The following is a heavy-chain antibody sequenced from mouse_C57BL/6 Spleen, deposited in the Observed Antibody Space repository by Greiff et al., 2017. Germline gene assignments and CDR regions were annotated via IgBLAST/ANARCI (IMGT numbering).Heavy chain of an antibody. J-gene: IGHJ2*01. CDR2: IYPGSGST. CDR1: GYTFTSYW. Sequence: QVQLQQPGAELVKPGASVKMSCKASGYTFTSYWITWVKQRPGQGLEWLGDIYPGSGSTKYNEKFKSKATLTVATSSSTAYMQLSSLTSEDAAVYYCARRDYGSSYAGTDWGKGTTLTVSS. D-gene: IGHD1-1*01. CDR3: ARRDYGSSYAGTD. V-gene: IGHV1-55*01.